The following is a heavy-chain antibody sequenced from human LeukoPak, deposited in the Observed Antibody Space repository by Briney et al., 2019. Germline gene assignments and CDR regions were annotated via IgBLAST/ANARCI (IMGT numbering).Heavy chain of an antibody. J-gene: IGHJ4*02. CDR1: GGSISSYY. CDR3: TRDLRYDSSGWAFDY. D-gene: IGHD3-22*01. V-gene: IGHV4-59*01. Sequence: PSETLSLTCTVSGGSISSYYWSWIRQSPGKGLEWIGYIYYSGSTNYNPSLKSRVTISVDTSKNQFSLKLSSVTAADTAVYYCTRDLRYDSSGWAFDYWGQGTLVTVSS. CDR2: IYYSGST.